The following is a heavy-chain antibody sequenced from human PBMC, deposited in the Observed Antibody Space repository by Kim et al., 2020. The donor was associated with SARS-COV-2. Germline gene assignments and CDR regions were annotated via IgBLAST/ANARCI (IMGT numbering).Heavy chain of an antibody. J-gene: IGHJ4*02. CDR3: ARALVALPASNNY. Sequence: GGSLRLSCAASGFTFSTYAMHWVRQAPGKGLEWVAVISYDGTNKYYGDSVKGRFTISRDNSKNSLFLQMNSLIIEDTAVYYCARALVALPASNNYWGQGTLVTVSS. CDR1: GFTFSTYA. D-gene: IGHD5-12*01. V-gene: IGHV3-30-3*01. CDR2: ISYDGTNK.